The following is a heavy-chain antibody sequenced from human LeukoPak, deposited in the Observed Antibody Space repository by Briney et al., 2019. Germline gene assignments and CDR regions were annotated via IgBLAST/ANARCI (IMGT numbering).Heavy chain of an antibody. J-gene: IGHJ4*02. Sequence: ASVKVSCKASGYTFTSYYMHWVRQAPGQGLEWMGIINPSGGSTSYAQKFQGRVTMTRDTSTSTVYMELSSLRSEDTAVYYCARGAPNSYDSSTHFDYWGQGTLVTVSS. CDR2: INPSGGST. D-gene: IGHD3-22*01. CDR1: GYTFTSYY. CDR3: ARGAPNSYDSSTHFDY. V-gene: IGHV1-46*01.